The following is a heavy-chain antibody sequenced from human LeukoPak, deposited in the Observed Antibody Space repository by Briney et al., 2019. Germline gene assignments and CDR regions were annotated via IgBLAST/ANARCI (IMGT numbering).Heavy chain of an antibody. D-gene: IGHD3-10*01. CDR1: GFTFSSYS. CDR2: ISSSSSTI. V-gene: IGHV3-48*04. CDR3: ARVVTDITMVRGVPPPLYYYYGMDV. J-gene: IGHJ6*02. Sequence: GGSLRLSCAASGFTFSSYSMNWVRQAPGKGLEWVSYISSSSSTIYYADSVKGRFTISRDNAKNSLYLQMNSLRAEDTAVYYCARVVTDITMVRGVPPPLYYYYGMDVWGQGTTVTVSS.